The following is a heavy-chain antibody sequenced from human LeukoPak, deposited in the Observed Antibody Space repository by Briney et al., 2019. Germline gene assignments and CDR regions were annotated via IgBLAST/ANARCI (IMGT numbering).Heavy chain of an antibody. CDR1: GFTFSSDA. CDR2: ISGSGGST. CDR3: ARRSGIAVAGAFDY. J-gene: IGHJ4*02. V-gene: IGHV3-23*01. D-gene: IGHD6-19*01. Sequence: GGSLRLSCAASGFTFSSDATNWGREAPGRGLECVSTISGSGGSTYNADSVKGRFTIARDNSKNTLYLQMNSLRAEDTAVYYCARRSGIAVAGAFDYWGQGTLVTVSS.